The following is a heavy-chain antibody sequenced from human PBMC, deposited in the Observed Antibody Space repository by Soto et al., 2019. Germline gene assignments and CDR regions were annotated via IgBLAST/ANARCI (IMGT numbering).Heavy chain of an antibody. D-gene: IGHD2-2*01. Sequence: QVQLQQWGAGLLKPSETLSLTCAVYGGSFSGYYWSWIRQPPGKGLEWIGEINHSGSTNYNPSLKSRVTMSVDTSKNQFSLKLSSVTAADTAVYYCARTQYCSSTSCYAPNYYYYYMDVWGKGTTVTVSS. V-gene: IGHV4-34*01. CDR1: GGSFSGYY. CDR2: INHSGST. J-gene: IGHJ6*03. CDR3: ARTQYCSSTSCYAPNYYYYYMDV.